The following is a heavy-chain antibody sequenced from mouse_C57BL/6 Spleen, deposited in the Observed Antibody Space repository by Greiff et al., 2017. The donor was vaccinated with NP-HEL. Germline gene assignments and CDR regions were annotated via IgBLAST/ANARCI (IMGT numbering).Heavy chain of an antibody. Sequence: VQLQQSGAELVKPGASVKLSCTASGFNIKDYYMHWVKQRTEQGLEWIGRIDPEDGETTYAPKFQGKATITADTSSNTAYLQLSSLTSGDTAVYYCAVTTGSYFAYWGQGTTLTVSS. CDR2: IDPEDGET. CDR1: GFNIKDYY. V-gene: IGHV14-2*01. D-gene: IGHD1-1*01. J-gene: IGHJ2*01. CDR3: AVTTGSYFAY.